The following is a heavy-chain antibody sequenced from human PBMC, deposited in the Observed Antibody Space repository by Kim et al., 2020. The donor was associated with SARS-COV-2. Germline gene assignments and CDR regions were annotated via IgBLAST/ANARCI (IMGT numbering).Heavy chain of an antibody. CDR1: GGSISSSSYY. J-gene: IGHJ4*02. Sequence: SETLSLTCTVSGGSISSSSYYWGWIRQPPGKGLEWIGSIYYSGSTYYNPSLKSRVTISVDTSKNQFSLKLSSVTAADTAVYYCARPGGYSSGRREKWGQGTLVTVSS. CDR3: ARPGGYSSGRREK. V-gene: IGHV4-39*01. CDR2: IYYSGST. D-gene: IGHD6-19*01.